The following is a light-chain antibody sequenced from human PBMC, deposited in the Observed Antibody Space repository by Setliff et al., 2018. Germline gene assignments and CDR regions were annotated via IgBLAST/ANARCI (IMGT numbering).Light chain of an antibody. J-gene: IGLJ1*01. V-gene: IGLV2-14*03. CDR1: SSDVSGYNY. Sequence: QSALTQPASVSGSPGQSITISCTGTSSDVSGYNYVSWYQQHPDKAPKLMIFDVSNRPSGVSNRFSGSKSGNTASLTISGLQAEDEADYYCSSYTSSSTQVFGTGTKGTVL. CDR2: DVS. CDR3: SSYTSSSTQV.